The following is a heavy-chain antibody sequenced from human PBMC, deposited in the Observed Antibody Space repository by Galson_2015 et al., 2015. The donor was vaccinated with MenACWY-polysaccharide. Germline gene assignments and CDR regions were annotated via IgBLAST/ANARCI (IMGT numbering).Heavy chain of an antibody. J-gene: IGHJ4*02. D-gene: IGHD6-13*01. CDR3: AKDLAVGAAVYYFAA. CDR2: ISSDGRDT. CDR1: GFTFRNYA. V-gene: IGHV3-30*18. Sequence: SLRLSCAASGFTFRNYAIHWVRRAPGEGLEWVAVISSDGRDTHYADSVKGRFTISRDNSKNTLYLQMNSLRVEDTAVYYCAKDLAVGAAVYYFAAWAQGPRPPASS.